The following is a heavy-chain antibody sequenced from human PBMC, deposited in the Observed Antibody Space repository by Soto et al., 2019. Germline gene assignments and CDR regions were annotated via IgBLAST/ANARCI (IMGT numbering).Heavy chain of an antibody. Sequence: GASVKVSCKASGGTFSSYAISWVRQAPGQGLEWMGGIIPIFGTANYAQKYQGRVTITEDESTSTAYMELSSLRSEDTAVYYCARVEERGYSYGYVGWGQGTLVTVSS. CDR3: ARVEERGYSYGYVG. V-gene: IGHV1-69*13. CDR2: IIPIFGTA. J-gene: IGHJ4*02. CDR1: GGTFSSYA. D-gene: IGHD5-18*01.